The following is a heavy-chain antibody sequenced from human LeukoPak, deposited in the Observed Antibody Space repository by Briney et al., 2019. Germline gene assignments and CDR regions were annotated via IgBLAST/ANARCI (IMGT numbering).Heavy chain of an antibody. J-gene: IGHJ3*02. CDR3: AALAAGTAGDAFDI. D-gene: IGHD6-13*01. CDR2: IYSGGST. Sequence: GGSLRLSCAASGFTVSSNYMSWVRQAPGKGLEWVSVIYSGGSTYYADSVKGRFTISRDNSKNTLYLQMNSLRAGDTAVYYCAALAAGTAGDAFDIWGQGTMATVSS. V-gene: IGHV3-66*02. CDR1: GFTVSSNY.